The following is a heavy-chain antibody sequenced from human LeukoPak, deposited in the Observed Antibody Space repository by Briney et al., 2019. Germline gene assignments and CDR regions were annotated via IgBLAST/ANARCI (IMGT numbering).Heavy chain of an antibody. Sequence: ASVKVSCKASGYTFTSYGISWVRQAPGQELEWMGWISAYNGNTNYAQKLQGRVTMTTDTSTSTAYMELRSLRSDDTAVYYCARAVRGVIILKDNWFDPWGQGTLVTVSS. J-gene: IGHJ5*02. D-gene: IGHD3-10*01. CDR3: ARAVRGVIILKDNWFDP. CDR2: ISAYNGNT. CDR1: GYTFTSYG. V-gene: IGHV1-18*01.